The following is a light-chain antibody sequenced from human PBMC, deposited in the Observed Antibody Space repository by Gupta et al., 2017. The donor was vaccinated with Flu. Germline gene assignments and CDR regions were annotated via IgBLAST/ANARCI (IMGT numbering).Light chain of an antibody. CDR3: SSVTSTSTLL. CDR1: SSDVGGDKY. Sequence: SITISCTGTSSDVGGDKYVSWYQQHPGKVPKLIIYEVSMRPAGVANRFSGSKSGNTASLTISGRQEEDEADYYCSSVTSTSTLLFGGGTKLTVL. V-gene: IGLV2-14*01. CDR2: EVS. J-gene: IGLJ3*02.